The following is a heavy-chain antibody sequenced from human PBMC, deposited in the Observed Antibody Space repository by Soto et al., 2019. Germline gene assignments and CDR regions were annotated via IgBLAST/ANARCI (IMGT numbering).Heavy chain of an antibody. CDR1: GDSITTSSFY. Sequence: NPSETLSLTCSVSGGTVSGDSITTSSFYWGWIRQPPGKGLQWVASIDYSGSTYYNPSLKSRVTISVDTSKNQFFLKLTSVTAADTAVYYCARLLTYWGHGILVTVSS. CDR3: ARLLTY. CDR2: IDYSGST. D-gene: IGHD2-8*01. V-gene: IGHV4-39*01. J-gene: IGHJ4*01.